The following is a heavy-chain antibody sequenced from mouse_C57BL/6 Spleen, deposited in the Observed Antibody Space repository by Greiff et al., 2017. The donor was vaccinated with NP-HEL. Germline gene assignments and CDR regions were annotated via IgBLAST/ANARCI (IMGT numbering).Heavy chain of an antibody. Sequence: QVQLKQPGAELVKPGASVKLSCKASGYTFTSYWMHWVKQRPGQGLEWIGMIHPNSGSTNYNEKFKSKATLTVDKSSSTAYMQLSSLTSEDSAVYYCARRGGTVIYAMDYWGQGTSVTVSS. CDR2: IHPNSGST. D-gene: IGHD4-1*01. CDR1: GYTFTSYW. J-gene: IGHJ4*01. V-gene: IGHV1-64*01. CDR3: ARRGGTVIYAMDY.